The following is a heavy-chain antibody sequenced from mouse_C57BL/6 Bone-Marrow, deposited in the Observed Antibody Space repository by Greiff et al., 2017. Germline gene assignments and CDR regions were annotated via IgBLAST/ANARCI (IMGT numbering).Heavy chain of an antibody. J-gene: IGHJ2*01. V-gene: IGHV3-6*01. CDR1: GYSITSGYY. CDR2: ISYDGSN. Sequence: EVHLVESGPGLVKPSQSLSLTCSVTGYSITSGYYRNWIRQFPGNKLEWMGYISYDGSNNYNPSLKNRISITRDTSKNQFFLKLNSVTTEDTAAYYCARGTGEYFDYWGQGTTLTVSS. CDR3: ARGTGEYFDY.